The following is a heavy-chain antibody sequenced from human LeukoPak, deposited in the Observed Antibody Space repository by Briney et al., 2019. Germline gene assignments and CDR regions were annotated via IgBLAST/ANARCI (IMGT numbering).Heavy chain of an antibody. Sequence: GASVKVSCKASGYTFTGYYMHWVRHAPGQGLEWMGWINPNSGGTNYAQKFQGRVTMTRDTSISTAYMELGRLRSDDTAVYYCARDDSGYAKESLTSFDYWGQGTLVTVSS. CDR2: INPNSGGT. V-gene: IGHV1-2*02. CDR3: ARDDSGYAKESLTSFDY. J-gene: IGHJ4*02. D-gene: IGHD5-12*01. CDR1: GYTFTGYY.